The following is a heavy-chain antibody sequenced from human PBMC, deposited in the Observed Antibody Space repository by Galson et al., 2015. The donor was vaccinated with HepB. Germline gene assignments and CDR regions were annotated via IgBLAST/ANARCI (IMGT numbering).Heavy chain of an antibody. CDR2: ISYDGSHK. CDR3: ARGRDLWSGYDYFDY. V-gene: IGHV3-30-3*01. CDR1: GFTFSHYA. D-gene: IGHD3-3*01. J-gene: IGHJ4*02. Sequence: SLRLSCAASGFTFSHYAMHWVRQTPGKGLEWIAFISYDGSHKFYADSVKGRITISRDNSESTLYLQMNSLRADDTAVYYCARGRDLWSGYDYFDYWGQGTPVTVSS.